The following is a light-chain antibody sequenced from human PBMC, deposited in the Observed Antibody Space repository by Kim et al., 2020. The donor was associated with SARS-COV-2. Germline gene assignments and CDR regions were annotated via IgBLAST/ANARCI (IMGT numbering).Light chain of an antibody. Sequence: QSALTQPASVSGSPGQSITISCTGTSSDVGGYNFVSWYQQHPGKVPKLIIYDVSNRPSGASNRFSGSKSGNTASLTISGLQAEDEADYYCSSYTSSRTLVFGGGTQLTVL. CDR2: DVS. V-gene: IGLV2-14*03. CDR3: SSYTSSRTLV. J-gene: IGLJ3*02. CDR1: SSDVGGYNF.